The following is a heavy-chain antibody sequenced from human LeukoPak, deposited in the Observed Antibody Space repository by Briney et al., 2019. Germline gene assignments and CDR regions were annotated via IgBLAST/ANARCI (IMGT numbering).Heavy chain of an antibody. CDR2: IIPIFGTA. CDR1: GGTFSSYA. D-gene: IGHD4-17*01. CDR3: ARGSNGDYGFDY. V-gene: IGHV1-69*05. Sequence: SAKVSCKASGGTFSSYAISWVRQAPGQGLEWMGGIIPIFGTANHAQKFQGRVTITTDESTSTAYMELSSLRSEDTAVYYCARGSNGDYGFDYWGQGALVTVSP. J-gene: IGHJ4*02.